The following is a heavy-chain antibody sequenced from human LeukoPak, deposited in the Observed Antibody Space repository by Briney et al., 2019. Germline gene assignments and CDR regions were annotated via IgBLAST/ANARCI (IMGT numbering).Heavy chain of an antibody. V-gene: IGHV3-30*18. Sequence: PGGSLRLSCAASGFTFSNYGMHWVRQAPGKGLEWVAVISSDGSNKYHADSVKGRFTISRDNSKNTLYLQMNSLRAEDTAVYYCAKGGEGDAFDIWGQGTMVTVSS. CDR1: GFTFSNYG. CDR3: AKGGEGDAFDI. D-gene: IGHD3-3*01. CDR2: ISSDGSNK. J-gene: IGHJ3*02.